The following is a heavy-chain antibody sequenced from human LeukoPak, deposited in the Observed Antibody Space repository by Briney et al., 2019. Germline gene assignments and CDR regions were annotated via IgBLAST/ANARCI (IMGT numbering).Heavy chain of an antibody. V-gene: IGHV1-3*01. J-gene: IGHJ5*02. CDR2: INGDNGNT. D-gene: IGHD3-9*01. CDR1: GYTFTTYA. CDR3: AKAPYDILTGYSLNWFDP. Sequence: ASVKVSCKASGYTFTTYAMHWVRQAPGQRLEWMGWINGDNGNTKYSQKFQGRVTITRDTSAYTAYMELRSLSSADTAVYFCAKAPYDILTGYSLNWFDPWGQGTLVTVSS.